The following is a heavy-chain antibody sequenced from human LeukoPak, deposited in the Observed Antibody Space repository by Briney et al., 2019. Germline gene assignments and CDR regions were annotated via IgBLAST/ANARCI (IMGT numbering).Heavy chain of an antibody. D-gene: IGHD5-18*01. CDR1: GFTFSIYS. J-gene: IGHJ6*03. Sequence: SGGSLRLSCEASGFTFSIYSISWFRQAPGKGLEWVSSITSRSSHIYYADSVKGRFTIFRDNARNSLYLQMNNLRAEDAAVYFCARVAAGAMVNNIYYYYMDVWGKGTTVTVSS. V-gene: IGHV3-21*01. CDR2: ITSRSSHI. CDR3: ARVAAGAMVNNIYYYYMDV.